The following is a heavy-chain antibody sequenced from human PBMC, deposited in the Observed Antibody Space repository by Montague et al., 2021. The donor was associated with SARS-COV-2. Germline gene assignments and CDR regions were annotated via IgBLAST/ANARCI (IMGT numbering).Heavy chain of an antibody. CDR3: ARAQNPSCNGNCVNYVDV. V-gene: IGHV4-59*01. D-gene: IGHD1-1*01. Sequence: SETLSLTCAVSGDSISSYYCNWIRQSPRQGLEWICYVHNTYSSNTNPSLTPQVPLSLDTPTHNFSLNLRSVTAADAAIYYCARAQNPSCNGNCVNYVDVWGQGAMVTVSS. CDR2: VHNTYSS. J-gene: IGHJ4*02. CDR1: GDSISSYY.